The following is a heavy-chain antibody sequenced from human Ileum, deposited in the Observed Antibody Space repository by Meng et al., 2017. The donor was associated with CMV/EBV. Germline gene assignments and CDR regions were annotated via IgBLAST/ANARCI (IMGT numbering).Heavy chain of an antibody. CDR1: GDSIKNYY. D-gene: IGHD3-10*01. J-gene: IGHJ4*02. CDR2: IHYSGGT. CDR3: ARAGARGVPVDL. Sequence: RLQSSAPSLVKPAETLSLTCTVSGDSIKNYYWTWLRQPAGKGLEWLGRIHYSGGTDDNPSLKSRVTLSIDTSKNQLSLKIYSVTAADTAVYYCARAGARGVPVDLWGQGTLVTVSS. V-gene: IGHV4-4*07.